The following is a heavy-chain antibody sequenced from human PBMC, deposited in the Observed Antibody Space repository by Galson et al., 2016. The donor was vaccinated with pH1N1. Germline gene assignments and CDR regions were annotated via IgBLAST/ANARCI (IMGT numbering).Heavy chain of an antibody. Sequence: SLRLSCAASGFAFSSYGMHWVRQAPGKGLEWVAVIWFDGSYEFYADSVKGRFTISRDNSKNTLHLQMNSLRAEDTAVYYCARGDLEWLSHFDYWGQGTLVTVS. V-gene: IGHV3-33*01. CDR1: GFAFSSYG. J-gene: IGHJ4*02. D-gene: IGHD3-3*01. CDR2: IWFDGSYE. CDR3: ARGDLEWLSHFDY.